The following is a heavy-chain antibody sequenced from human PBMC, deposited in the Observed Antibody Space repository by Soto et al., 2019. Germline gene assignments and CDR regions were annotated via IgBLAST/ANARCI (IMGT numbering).Heavy chain of an antibody. J-gene: IGHJ4*02. V-gene: IGHV1-18*04. CDR1: GCSFTSYG. Sequence: XSVKVPCTASGCSFTSYGIIWGRQSPGQGLEGMGWISAYNGNTNYAQKLQGRVTMTTDTSTSTAYMELRSLRSDDTAVYYCAIYIRYSSFFNYWGRATLVTVSS. D-gene: IGHD6-19*01. CDR3: AIYIRYSSFFNY. CDR2: ISAYNGNT.